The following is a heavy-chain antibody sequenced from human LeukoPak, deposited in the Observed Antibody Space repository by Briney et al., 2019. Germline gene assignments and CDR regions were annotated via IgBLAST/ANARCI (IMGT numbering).Heavy chain of an antibody. CDR3: ARRGSGSYSPFDY. J-gene: IGHJ4*02. Sequence: SETLSLTCTVSAGSISSYYWSWIRQPPGKGLEWIGYIYYSGSTNYNPSLKSRVTISVDTSKTQFSLELSSVTAADTAVYYCARRGSGSYSPFDYWGQGTLVTVSS. CDR1: AGSISSYY. D-gene: IGHD3-10*01. CDR2: IYYSGST. V-gene: IGHV4-59*08.